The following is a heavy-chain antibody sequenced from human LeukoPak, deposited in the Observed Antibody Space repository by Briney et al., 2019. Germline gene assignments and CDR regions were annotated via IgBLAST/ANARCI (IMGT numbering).Heavy chain of an antibody. D-gene: IGHD2-15*01. CDR3: ARDRGCSGGSCYGLIF. V-gene: IGHV1-69*06. Sequence: GASVKVSCKASGGTFSSYAISWVRQAPGQGLEWMGGIIPIFGTANYAQKFQGRVTITADKSTSTAYMELSSLRSEDTAVYYCARDRGCSGGSCYGLIFWGQGTLVTVSS. CDR2: IIPIFGTA. J-gene: IGHJ4*02. CDR1: GGTFSSYA.